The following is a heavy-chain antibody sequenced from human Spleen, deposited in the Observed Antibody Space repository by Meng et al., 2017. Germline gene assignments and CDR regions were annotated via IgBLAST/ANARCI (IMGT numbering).Heavy chain of an antibody. CDR2: ITFDGGNK. V-gene: IGHV3-30*03. CDR3: ARDFKGVLTILLYNYGIDA. D-gene: IGHD4/OR15-4a*01. Sequence: GESLKISCVASGFTFSHYGMCWVRQAPGKGLEWVAVITFDGGNKYYGDSVKGRFTISRDNPQNTLYLQTNSVRAEDTAVYYGARDFKGVLTILLYNYGIDAWGQGTTVTVSS. J-gene: IGHJ6*02. CDR1: GFTFSHYG.